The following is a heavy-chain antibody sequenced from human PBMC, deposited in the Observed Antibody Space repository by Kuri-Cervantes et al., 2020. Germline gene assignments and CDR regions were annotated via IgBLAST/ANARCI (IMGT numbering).Heavy chain of an antibody. J-gene: IGHJ1*01. Sequence: ESLKISCTVSGGSISSYYWSWIRQPAGKGLEWIGRIYTSGSTNYNPSLKSRVTISVDKSKNQFSLKLSSVTAADTAVYYCAGILCSGGSCYSSPAEYFQHWGQGTLVTVSS. V-gene: IGHV4-4*07. CDR3: AGILCSGGSCYSSPAEYFQH. CDR2: IYTSGST. CDR1: GGSISSYY. D-gene: IGHD2-15*01.